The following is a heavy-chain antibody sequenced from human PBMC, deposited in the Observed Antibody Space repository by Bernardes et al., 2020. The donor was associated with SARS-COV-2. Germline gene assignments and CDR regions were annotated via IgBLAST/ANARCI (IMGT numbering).Heavy chain of an antibody. CDR1: GYTFSTYD. V-gene: IGHV1-8*01. CDR3: ARDPSYPGGFDY. D-gene: IGHD1-26*01. CDR2: MNPNSGNT. Sequence: ASLKVSCKASGYTFSTYDISWVRQATGQGLEWMGWMNPNSGNTGYAQRFQGRVTMTRNTSTSTACMELSSLRSEDTAVYYCARDPSYPGGFDYWGQGTLVTGSA. J-gene: IGHJ4*02.